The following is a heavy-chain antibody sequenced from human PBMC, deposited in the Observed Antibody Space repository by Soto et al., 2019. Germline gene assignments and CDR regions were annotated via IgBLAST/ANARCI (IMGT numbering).Heavy chain of an antibody. J-gene: IGHJ6*02. CDR3: SGIVDIPFYHGMDV. CDR1: GGTLRSHA. CDR2: IIPIFGSP. Sequence: QVQLVQSGAEVKKPGSSVRVSCKAYGGTLRSHAINWVRQAPGQGLEWMGGIIPIFGSPNYAQKFQGRGTMTADKSWITAYRERSSLRSEDAAVYYLSGIVDIPFYHGMDVWGQGTTVTVSS. V-gene: IGHV1-69*06. D-gene: IGHD3-22*01.